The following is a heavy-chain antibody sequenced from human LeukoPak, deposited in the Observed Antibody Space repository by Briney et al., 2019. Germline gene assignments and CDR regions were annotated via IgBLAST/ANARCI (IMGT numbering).Heavy chain of an antibody. V-gene: IGHV3-64*01. D-gene: IGHD3-10*01. CDR2: ISSNGGST. J-gene: IGHJ3*02. CDR1: GFTFSSYA. CDR3: ARSPGEVVNPEYAFDI. Sequence: GGSLRLSCAASGFTFSSYAMHWVRQAPGKGLEYVSAISSNGGSTYYANSVKGRFTISRDNSKNTLYLQMGSLRAEDMAVYYCARSPGEVVNPEYAFDIWGQGTMVTVSS.